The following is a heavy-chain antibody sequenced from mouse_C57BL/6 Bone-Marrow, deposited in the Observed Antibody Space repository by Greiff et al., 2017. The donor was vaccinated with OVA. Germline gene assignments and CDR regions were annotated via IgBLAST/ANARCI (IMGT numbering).Heavy chain of an antibody. J-gene: IGHJ1*03. V-gene: IGHV5-4*01. CDR2: IGAANGNT. CDR3: ARDGVYEYYSYRYFWV. Sequence: EVQRVESGAEFVKPGGSVKLSCTASGFTFNDTYMSWVKQTPEQSLEWIASIGAANGNTNYAAKVQGRVTISGDTAKNTLYLQLSRLKSEDTAMYDCARDGVYEYYSYRYFWVRGTAITVS. CDR1: GFTFNDTY. D-gene: IGHD2-4*01.